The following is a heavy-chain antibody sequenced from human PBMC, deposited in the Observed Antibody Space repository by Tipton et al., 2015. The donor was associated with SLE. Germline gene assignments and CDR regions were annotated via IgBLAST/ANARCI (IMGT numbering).Heavy chain of an antibody. CDR2: ISSSSSYT. Sequence: SLRLSCAASGFTFSDYYMSWIRQAPGKGLEWVSYISSSSSYTNYADSVKGRFTISRDNAKNSLYLQMNSLRAEDTAVYYCARAGMVRGVVRYWYFDLWGRGTLVTVSS. V-gene: IGHV3-11*05. CDR1: GFTFSDYY. CDR3: ARAGMVRGVVRYWYFDL. D-gene: IGHD3-10*01. J-gene: IGHJ2*01.